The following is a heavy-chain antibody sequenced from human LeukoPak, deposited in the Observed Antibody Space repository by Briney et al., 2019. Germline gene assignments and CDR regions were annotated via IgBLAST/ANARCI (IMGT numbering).Heavy chain of an antibody. J-gene: IGHJ5*02. CDR2: MYYSGTT. V-gene: IGHV4-39*01. CDR1: GGSISSSSYY. D-gene: IGHD1-26*01. Sequence: SEILSLTCTVSGGSISSSSYYWGWIRQPPGKGLEWIGSMYYSGTTYYNPSLKSRVTIPVDTSKNQFSLKLSSVTAADTAVYYCARHRYRSGSDWIDPWGQGTLVTVSS. CDR3: ARHRYRSGSDWIDP.